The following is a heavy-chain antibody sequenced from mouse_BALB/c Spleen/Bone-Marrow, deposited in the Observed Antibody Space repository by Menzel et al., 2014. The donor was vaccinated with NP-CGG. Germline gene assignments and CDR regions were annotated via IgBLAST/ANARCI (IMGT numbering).Heavy chain of an antibody. V-gene: IGHV1-20*02. CDR3: ARVTTDWYFDV. J-gene: IGHJ1*01. CDR1: GYSFTGYF. D-gene: IGHD1-1*01. CDR2: INPYNGDT. Sequence: EVKLQESGPELVKPGASVKISCKASGYSFTGYFMNWVMQSHGKSLEWIGRINPYNGDTFYNQKFKGKATLTVDKPSSTAHMELRSLASEDSAVYYCARVTTDWYFDVWGAGTTVTVSS.